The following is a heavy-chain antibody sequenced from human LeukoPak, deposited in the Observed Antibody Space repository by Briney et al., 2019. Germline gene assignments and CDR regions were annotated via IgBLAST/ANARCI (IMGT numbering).Heavy chain of an antibody. D-gene: IGHD3-10*01. J-gene: IGHJ6*04. CDR2: ISSSSSYI. CDR3: ARVTITMVRGVDV. CDR1: GFTFSSYS. Sequence: GGSLRLSCAACGFTFSSYSMNWVRQAPGKGLEWVSSISSSSSYIYYADSVKGRFTISRDNAKNSLYLQMNSLRAEDTAVYYCARVTITMVRGVDVWGKGTTVTVSS. V-gene: IGHV3-21*01.